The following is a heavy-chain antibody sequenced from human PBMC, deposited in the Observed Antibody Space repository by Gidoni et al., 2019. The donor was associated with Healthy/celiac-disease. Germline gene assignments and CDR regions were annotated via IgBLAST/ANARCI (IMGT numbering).Heavy chain of an antibody. J-gene: IGHJ5*02. Sequence: EVQLVESGGGLVQPGGSLRLSCAASGFTFSSYWMRWVRQAPGKGLEWVDNIKQDGSEKYYVDSVKGRFTISRDNAKNSLYLQMNSLRAEDTAVYYCARAFLVAVAGTIYNWFDPWGQGTLVTVSS. CDR1: GFTFSSYW. V-gene: IGHV3-7*01. CDR3: ARAFLVAVAGTIYNWFDP. D-gene: IGHD6-19*01. CDR2: IKQDGSEK.